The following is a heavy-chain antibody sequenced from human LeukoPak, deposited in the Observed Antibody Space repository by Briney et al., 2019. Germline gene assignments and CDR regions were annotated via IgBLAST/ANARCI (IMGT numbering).Heavy chain of an antibody. CDR1: GITVSKYW. V-gene: IGHV3-74*01. CDR3: TRDANHYGGMDV. CDR2: IHSDGSTA. J-gene: IGHJ6*02. Sequence: GGSLRLSCAVSGITVSKYWMHWVRQVPGKGLVWVSRIHSDGSTADYADSVKGRFTITRDSAKNTLYLEMNSLRVEDTAVYYCTRDANHYGGMDVWGQGTTVTVSS.